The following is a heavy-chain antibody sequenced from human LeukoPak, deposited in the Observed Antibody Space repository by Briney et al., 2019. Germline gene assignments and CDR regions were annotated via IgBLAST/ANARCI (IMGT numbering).Heavy chain of an antibody. D-gene: IGHD6-6*01. V-gene: IGHV4-59*02. J-gene: IGHJ4*02. CDR2: IYYSGST. CDR3: ARLSSSGRDY. CDR1: GGSVSNFY. Sequence: SETLSLTCAVSGGSVSNFYWSWIRQPPGKGLEWIGYIYYSGSTNYNPSLKSRVTISIDASKNQFSLKLPSVTDADTAVYYCARLSSSGRDYWGQGTLVTVSS.